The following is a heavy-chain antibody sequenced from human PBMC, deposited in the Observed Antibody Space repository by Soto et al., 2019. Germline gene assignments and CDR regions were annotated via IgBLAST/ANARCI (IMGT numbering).Heavy chain of an antibody. CDR2: INPSGGST. CDR1: GYTFTSYY. CDR3: ARDIAPTRFDY. J-gene: IGHJ4*02. D-gene: IGHD6-13*01. V-gene: IGHV1-46*01. Sequence: ASVKVSCKASGYTFTSYYMHWVRQAPGQGLEWMGIINPSGGSTSYAQKFQGRVTMARDTSTSTVYMELSSLRSEDTAVYYCARDIAPTRFDYWGQGTLVTVSS.